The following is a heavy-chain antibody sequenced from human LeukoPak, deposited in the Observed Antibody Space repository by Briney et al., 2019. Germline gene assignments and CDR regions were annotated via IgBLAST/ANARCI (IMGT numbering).Heavy chain of an antibody. CDR3: ARLYCSGVDCHGLDC. Sequence: PGGSLRLSCVASGFTFSSYAMNWVRQAPGKGLQWVSGISGSGGSTYYVDSVKGRLTISRDNSKNTLYLQMNSLRAEDTAVYYCARLYCSGVDCHGLDCWGQGTLVTVSS. D-gene: IGHD2-21*02. CDR1: GFTFSSYA. V-gene: IGHV3-23*01. CDR2: ISGSGGST. J-gene: IGHJ4*02.